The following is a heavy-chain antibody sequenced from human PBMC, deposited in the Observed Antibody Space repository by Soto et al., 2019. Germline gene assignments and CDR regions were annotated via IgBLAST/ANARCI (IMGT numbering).Heavy chain of an antibody. Sequence: WGSLRLSCASSAFRFINYAMNWVRQAPGKGLEWVSAITGSGGSTYYADSVKGRFTISRDNSKNTLYLQMNSLRAEDTALYYCANFYGDYAGGEFFQHWGQGTLVTVSS. CDR2: ITGSGGST. V-gene: IGHV3-23*01. J-gene: IGHJ1*01. CDR1: AFRFINYA. D-gene: IGHD4-17*01. CDR3: ANFYGDYAGGEFFQH.